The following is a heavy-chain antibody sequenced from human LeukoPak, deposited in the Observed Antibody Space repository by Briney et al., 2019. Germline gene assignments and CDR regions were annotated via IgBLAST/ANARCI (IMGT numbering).Heavy chain of an antibody. CDR3: ARSAEWLRNAFDI. J-gene: IGHJ3*02. CDR2: KHNSRSS. CDR1: RAPPRPFL. Sequence: SEALLLSFTIPRAPPRPFLGNWIPQPPAKGLEWIGYKHNSRSSNHSPSLQGRHTISIDTSKMQFSRQLTSVTAADTAMYFCARSAEWLRNAFDIWGQGTMVSVSS. V-gene: IGHV4-59*01. D-gene: IGHD5-12*01.